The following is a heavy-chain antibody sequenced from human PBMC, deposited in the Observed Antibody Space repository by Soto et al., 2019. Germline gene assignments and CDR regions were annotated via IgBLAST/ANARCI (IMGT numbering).Heavy chain of an antibody. CDR3: ARDLRFVVVPAASEY. CDR2: ISSSGSTI. Sequence: PGGSLRLSCAASGFTFSDYYMSWIRQAPGKGLEWVSYISSSGSTIYYADSVKGRFTISRDNAKNSLYLQMNSLRAEDTAVYYCARDLRFVVVPAASEYWGQGTLVTVSS. J-gene: IGHJ4*02. V-gene: IGHV3-11*01. D-gene: IGHD2-2*01. CDR1: GFTFSDYY.